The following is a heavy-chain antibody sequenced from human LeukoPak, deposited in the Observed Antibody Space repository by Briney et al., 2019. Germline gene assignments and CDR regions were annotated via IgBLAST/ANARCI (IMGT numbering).Heavy chain of an antibody. CDR1: AYTFTSYN. D-gene: IGHD3-10*01. CDR3: ARAGSGSYYDRGWFDP. J-gene: IGHJ5*02. V-gene: IGHV1-8*01. Sequence: GASVKVSCKASAYTFTSYNINWVRQATGQGLEWMGWMNPNSGNTGYAQKFQGRVTMTRNTSISTAYMELSSLTSKDTAVYYCARAGSGSYYDRGWFDPWGQGTLVTVSS. CDR2: MNPNSGNT.